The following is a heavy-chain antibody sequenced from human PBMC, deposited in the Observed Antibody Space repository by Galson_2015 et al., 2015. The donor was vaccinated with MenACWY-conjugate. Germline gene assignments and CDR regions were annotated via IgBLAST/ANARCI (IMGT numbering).Heavy chain of an antibody. CDR2: ISPGDSDT. V-gene: IGHV5-51*01. CDR1: GYSFPNYW. D-gene: IGHD3-9*01. CDR3: ARRSTGSEYFDY. J-gene: IGHJ4*02. Sequence: QSGAEVKKSGESLKISCKGSGYSFPNYWIGWVRQLPGKGLAWLGIISPGDSDTRYSPSFQGQVTISADKSSSTAYLQWGSLKASDIAIYYCARRSTGSEYFDYWGQGTLVTVSS.